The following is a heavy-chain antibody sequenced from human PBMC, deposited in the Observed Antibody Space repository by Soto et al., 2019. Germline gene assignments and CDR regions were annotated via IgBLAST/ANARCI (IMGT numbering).Heavy chain of an antibody. CDR2: IYSGGST. CDR1: GFTVSSNY. J-gene: IGHJ3*02. CDR3: ASQAWDVVVPAAISHAFDI. D-gene: IGHD2-2*02. V-gene: IGHV3-53*04. Sequence: EVQLVESGGGLVQPGGSLRLSCAASGFTVSSNYMSWVRQAPGKGLEWVSVIYSGGSTYYADSVKGRFTISRHNSKNTLYLQMNSLRAEDTAVYYCASQAWDVVVPAAISHAFDIWGQGTMVTVSS.